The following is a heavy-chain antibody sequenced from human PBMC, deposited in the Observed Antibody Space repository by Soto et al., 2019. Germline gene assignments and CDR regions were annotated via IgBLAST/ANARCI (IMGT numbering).Heavy chain of an antibody. J-gene: IGHJ3*02. CDR2: IYYSGST. Sequence: QLQLQESGPGLVKPSETLSLTCTVSGGSISSSSYYWGWIRQPPGKGLEWIGSIYYSGSTYYNPSLKSRVTISVDTSKNQFSLKLSSVTAADTAVYYCARPFHPITIFGVVIPVGAFDIWGQGTMVTVSS. CDR1: GGSISSSSYY. CDR3: ARPFHPITIFGVVIPVGAFDI. V-gene: IGHV4-39*01. D-gene: IGHD3-3*01.